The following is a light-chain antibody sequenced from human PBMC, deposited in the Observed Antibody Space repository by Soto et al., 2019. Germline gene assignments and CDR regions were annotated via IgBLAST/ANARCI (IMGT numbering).Light chain of an antibody. CDR3: CSYVGGDTLI. Sequence: QSALTQPRSVSGSPGQTVTISCTGTSSDVGFSNYISWYQQHPGEAPKLVIYDVAQRPSGVPDRLSGSRSGKTASLTISGLQAEDEADYYCCSYVGGDTLIFGSGKKATVL. J-gene: IGLJ1*01. V-gene: IGLV2-11*01. CDR2: DVA. CDR1: SSDVGFSNY.